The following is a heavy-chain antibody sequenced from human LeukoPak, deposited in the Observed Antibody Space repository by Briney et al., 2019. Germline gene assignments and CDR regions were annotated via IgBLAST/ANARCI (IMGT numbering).Heavy chain of an antibody. CDR2: INSDGSST. J-gene: IGHJ4*02. V-gene: IGHV3-74*01. CDR3: ARVQVGELSLFFDY. CDR1: GFTLSSYW. Sequence: GGSLRLSCAASGFTLSSYWMHWVRQAPGKGLVWVSRINSDGSSTSYADSVKGRFTISRDNAKNTLYLQMNSLRAEDTAVYYCARVQVGELSLFFDYWGQGTLVTVSS. D-gene: IGHD3-16*02.